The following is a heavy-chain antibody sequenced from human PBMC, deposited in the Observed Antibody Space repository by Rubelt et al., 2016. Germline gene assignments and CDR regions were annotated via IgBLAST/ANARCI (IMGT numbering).Heavy chain of an antibody. Sequence: QVQLQESGPGLVKPSETLSLTCTVSGGSISSDYWSWVRQPAGKGLEWIGRMYISGSTDYNPSLRSRATMSIDTSRSQFSPNGGPGAAAGTAMYNCARGGCFGRGANDWGQGTLVTVSS. J-gene: IGHJ4*02. D-gene: IGHD3-3*01. CDR3: ARGGCFGRGAND. CDR2: MYISGST. CDR1: GGSISSDY. V-gene: IGHV4-4*07.